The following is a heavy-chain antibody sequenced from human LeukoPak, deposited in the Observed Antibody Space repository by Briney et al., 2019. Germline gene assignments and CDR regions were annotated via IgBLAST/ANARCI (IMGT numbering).Heavy chain of an antibody. CDR3: ASPYTYCSSSTCYQDAFDI. J-gene: IGHJ3*02. CDR1: GVTFSNYA. V-gene: IGHV1-69*05. D-gene: IGHD2-15*01. CDR2: IIPIFGTP. Sequence: ASVKVSCKASGVTFSNYAISWVRQAPGQGLEWMGGIIPIFGTPNYAQKFQGRVTITTDGSTSTAYMELSSLRSEDTAVYYCASPYTYCSSSTCYQDAFDIWGQGTMVTVSS.